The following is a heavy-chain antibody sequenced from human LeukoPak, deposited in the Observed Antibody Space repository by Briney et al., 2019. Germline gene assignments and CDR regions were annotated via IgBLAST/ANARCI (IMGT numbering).Heavy chain of an antibody. V-gene: IGHV4-4*07. J-gene: IGHJ4*02. CDR3: ARGARSGWLLYFDY. CDR1: GASISSYY. Sequence: SETLSLTCTVSGASISSYYRSWVRQPAGKGLEWIGRIYTSGSTMYNTSVQCRVDMSVETSKNQFSLKLSCVTAADTAVYYSARGARSGWLLYFDYWGQGTLGTVSS. CDR2: IYTSGST. D-gene: IGHD6-19*01.